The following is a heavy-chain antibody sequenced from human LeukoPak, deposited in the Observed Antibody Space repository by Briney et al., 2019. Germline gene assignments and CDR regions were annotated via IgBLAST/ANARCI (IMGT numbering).Heavy chain of an antibody. CDR3: AKDIATGNRLYYFDY. CDR1: GFTFDDYA. D-gene: IGHD1-14*01. V-gene: IGHV3-9*01. CDR2: ISWNSGSI. Sequence: GRSLRLSCAASGFTFDDYAMHWVRQAPGKGLEWVSGISWNSGSIGYADSVKGRFTISRDNAKNSLYLQMNSLRAEDTALYYCAKDIATGNRLYYFDYWGQGTLATVSS. J-gene: IGHJ4*02.